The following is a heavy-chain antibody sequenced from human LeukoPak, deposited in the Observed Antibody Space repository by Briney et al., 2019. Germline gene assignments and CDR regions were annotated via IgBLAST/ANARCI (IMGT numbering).Heavy chain of an antibody. J-gene: IGHJ4*02. CDR2: IYTSGST. Sequence: SETLSLTCTVSSGSLGSYYWTWLRQPAGKGLEWIGHIYTSGSTNYNPSLKSRVTMSVDTSKNQFPLKLNSVTAADTAFYYCAREYSGSSGKALDYWGQGTLVTVSS. CDR1: SGSLGSYY. D-gene: IGHD6-6*01. V-gene: IGHV4-4*07. CDR3: AREYSGSSGKALDY.